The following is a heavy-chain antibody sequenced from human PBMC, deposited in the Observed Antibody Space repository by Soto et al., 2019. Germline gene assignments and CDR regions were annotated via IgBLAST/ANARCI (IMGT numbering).Heavy chain of an antibody. CDR3: ARHPSGRPEKYWRTEYYYYGMDV. D-gene: IGHD2-8*02. V-gene: IGHV4-39*01. J-gene: IGHJ6*01. Sequence: SETLSVTCTFSVGSISISSYYWGGIRQPPGKGVEWIGSIYYGGSTYYNPSLKSRVTISVDTSKNQFSLKLSSVTAAETAVYYCARHPSGRPEKYWRTEYYYYGMDVWGQGTTVTVSS. CDR2: IYYGGST. CDR1: VGSISISSYY.